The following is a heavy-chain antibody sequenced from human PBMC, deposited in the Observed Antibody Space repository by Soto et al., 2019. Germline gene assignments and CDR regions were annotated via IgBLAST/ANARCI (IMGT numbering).Heavy chain of an antibody. CDR3: ARGRTAYYGSGSYSLYYYYGMDV. CDR1: GGSISSGGYY. J-gene: IGHJ6*02. CDR2: IYYSGST. D-gene: IGHD3-10*01. Sequence: SETLSLTCTVSGGSISSGGYYWSWIRQHPGKGLEWIGYIYYSGSTYYNPSLKSRVTISVDTSKNKFSLKLSSVTAADTAVYYCARGRTAYYGSGSYSLYYYYGMDVWGQGTTVTVSS. V-gene: IGHV4-31*03.